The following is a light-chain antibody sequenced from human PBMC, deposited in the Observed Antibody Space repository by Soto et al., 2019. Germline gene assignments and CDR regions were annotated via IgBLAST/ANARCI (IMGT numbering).Light chain of an antibody. V-gene: IGKV3-15*01. Sequence: EIVMTQSPATLSVSPGERATLSYRASQSVSSNLAWYQQKPGQAPRPLIYGVSTRATDIPARFSGSGSGTEFPLTISSLQSEDFAVDYCQHYTYWPQAFGQGTKVEIK. J-gene: IGKJ1*01. CDR2: GVS. CDR3: QHYTYWPQA. CDR1: QSVSSN.